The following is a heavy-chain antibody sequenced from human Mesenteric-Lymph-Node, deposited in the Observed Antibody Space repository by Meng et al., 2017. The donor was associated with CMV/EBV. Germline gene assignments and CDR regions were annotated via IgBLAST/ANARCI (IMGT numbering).Heavy chain of an antibody. CDR3: ARRGDYYDFWSGYYTPTGMDV. D-gene: IGHD3-3*01. CDR1: GFTFSSYS. J-gene: IGHJ6*02. V-gene: IGHV3-21*04. CDR2: ISSSSSYI. Sequence: GGSLRLSCAASGFTFSSYSMNWVRQAPGKGLEWVSSISSSSSYIYYADSVKGRFTISRDNAKNSLYLQMNSLRAEDTAVYYCARRGDYYDFWSGYYTPTGMDVWGQGTTVTVSS.